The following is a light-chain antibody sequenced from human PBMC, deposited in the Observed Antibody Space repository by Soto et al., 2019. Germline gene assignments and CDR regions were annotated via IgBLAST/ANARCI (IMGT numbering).Light chain of an antibody. CDR2: DDH. CDR3: QVWDSSSDHYV. J-gene: IGLJ1*01. CDR1: NIGTKS. V-gene: IGLV3-21*02. Sequence: ELTQPPSVSVAPGQTARISCGGDNIGTKSVHWYQQKPGQAPVLVIYDDHDRPSGIPERFSGSNSGNTATLTITRVEAGDEADYYCQVWDSSSDHYVFAAGTRSPS.